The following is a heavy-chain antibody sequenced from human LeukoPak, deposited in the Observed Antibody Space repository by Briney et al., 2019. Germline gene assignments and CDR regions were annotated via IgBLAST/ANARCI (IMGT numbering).Heavy chain of an antibody. CDR1: GYTFTSYD. Sequence: ASVKVSCKASGYTFTSYDINWVRQATGQGLEWMGWMNPNSGNTGYAQKFQGRVTMTRNTSISTAYMELSSLRSEDTVVYYCARGTGPRFKSWFDPWGQGTLVTVSS. V-gene: IGHV1-8*01. CDR2: MNPNSGNT. D-gene: IGHD3-10*01. J-gene: IGHJ5*02. CDR3: ARGTGPRFKSWFDP.